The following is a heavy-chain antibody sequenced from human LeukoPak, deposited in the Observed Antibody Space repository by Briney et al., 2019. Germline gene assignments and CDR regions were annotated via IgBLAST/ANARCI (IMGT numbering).Heavy chain of an antibody. CDR2: IYYSGGT. CDR3: ARESGTVTSHYYDYMDV. D-gene: IGHD4-11*01. V-gene: IGHV4-59*11. J-gene: IGHJ6*03. CDR1: GGSISSHY. Sequence: SETLSLTCTVSGGSISSHYWSWLRQPPGKGLEWIGYIYYSGGTNHNPSLKRRVTISVDTSKNQFSLKLSSVTAADTAVYYCARESGTVTSHYYDYMDVWGKGTTVTVSS.